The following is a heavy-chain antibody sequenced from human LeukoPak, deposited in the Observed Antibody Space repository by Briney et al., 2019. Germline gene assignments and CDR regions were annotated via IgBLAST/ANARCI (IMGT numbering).Heavy chain of an antibody. D-gene: IGHD1-7*01. J-gene: IGHJ4*02. Sequence: GASVRVSCKASGYTFTRYGISWVSQAPGQGLQWLGWISASNGNTNYAQKFRDRVTMSTDTSTGTAYLDVRSLTSDDTAVYYCARDHSNWNYAPDFWGQGTLVIVSS. CDR3: ARDHSNWNYAPDF. CDR2: ISASNGNT. CDR1: GYTFTRYG. V-gene: IGHV1-18*01.